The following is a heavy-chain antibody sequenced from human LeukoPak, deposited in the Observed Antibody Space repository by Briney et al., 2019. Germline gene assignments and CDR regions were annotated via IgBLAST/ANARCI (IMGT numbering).Heavy chain of an antibody. D-gene: IGHD1-26*01. J-gene: IGHJ6*03. V-gene: IGHV1-69*04. CDR2: IIPILGIA. CDR3: ARDPDNPGATSPYYYYYYMDV. CDR1: GGTFSSYT. Sequence: GASVKVSCKASGGTFSSYTISWVRQAPGQGLEWMGRIIPILGIANYARKFQGRVTITADKSTSTAYMELSSLRSEDTAVYYCARDPDNPGATSPYYYYYYMDVWGKGTTVTVSS.